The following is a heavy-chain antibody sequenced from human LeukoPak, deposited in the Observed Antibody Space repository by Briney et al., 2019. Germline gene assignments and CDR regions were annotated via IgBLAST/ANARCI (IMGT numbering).Heavy chain of an antibody. V-gene: IGHV4-39*07. CDR2: VYYDGST. Sequence: SETLSLTCTVSGGSISSSTSYWGWIRQPPGKGLEWIGSVYYDGSTYYSPSLKSRVTIAVATSKNQFSLRLRSVTGADTAVYYCARLGGGAFEIWGQGTMVTVSS. D-gene: IGHD2-15*01. J-gene: IGHJ3*02. CDR1: GGSISSSTSY. CDR3: ARLGGGAFEI.